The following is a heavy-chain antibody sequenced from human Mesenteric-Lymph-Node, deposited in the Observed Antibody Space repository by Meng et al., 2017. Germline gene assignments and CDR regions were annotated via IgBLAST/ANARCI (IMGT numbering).Heavy chain of an antibody. J-gene: IGHJ4*02. CDR1: GGAIRNDEW. Sequence: QVQLHESGLSRGKSPGHRPLTCHCPGGAIRNDEWWSWVRQAPGKGLEWIGEIYHSGRTNYNPSVKSRVSMSVDKSQNHFSLRLSSVTAADTAVYYCTTLYGDSISWGQGTLVTVSS. CDR3: TTLYGDSIS. D-gene: IGHD4-17*01. V-gene: IGHV4-4*03. CDR2: IYHSGRT.